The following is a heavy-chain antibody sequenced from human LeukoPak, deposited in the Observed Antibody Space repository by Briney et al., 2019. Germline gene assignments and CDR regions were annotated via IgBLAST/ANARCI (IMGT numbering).Heavy chain of an antibody. CDR3: ARTYINFSNYFDP. Sequence: SESLSLSCTVSGYSISNGYNRGCLRQLPRKGLECIGSISHTGSTYYNPSLESRVTISLDTSNNQFSLELSSVTAADTAVYYCARTYINFSNYFDPWGQGSLVTVSS. D-gene: IGHD4-11*01. V-gene: IGHV4-38-2*02. CDR2: ISHTGST. J-gene: IGHJ5*02. CDR1: GYSISNGYN.